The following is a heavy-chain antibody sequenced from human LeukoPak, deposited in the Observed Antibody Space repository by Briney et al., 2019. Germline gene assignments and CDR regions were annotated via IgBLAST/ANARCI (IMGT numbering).Heavy chain of an antibody. CDR1: GYTLTELS. CDR3: ATDLTTVTTVDY. Sequence: GASVKVSCKVSGYTLTELSMHWVRHAPGKGLEWMGGFDPEDGETIYAQKFQGRVTMTEDTSTDTAYMELSSLRSEDTAVYYCATDLTTVTTVDYWDQGTLVTVSS. J-gene: IGHJ4*02. CDR2: FDPEDGET. D-gene: IGHD4-17*01. V-gene: IGHV1-24*01.